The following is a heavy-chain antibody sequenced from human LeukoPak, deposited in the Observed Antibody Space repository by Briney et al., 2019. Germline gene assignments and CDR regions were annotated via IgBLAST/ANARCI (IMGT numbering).Heavy chain of an antibody. J-gene: IGHJ4*02. Sequence: GGSLRLSCAASGFDFSSNWMHWVRHAPGQGLVWVSRIKGDGISTNYADSVKGRYTISRDIAKNTLYLQMNSLRAEDTGVYYCAKDHYWSIDYWGRGTLVTVSS. D-gene: IGHD3-3*01. CDR2: IKGDGIST. CDR3: AKDHYWSIDY. CDR1: GFDFSSNW. V-gene: IGHV3-74*01.